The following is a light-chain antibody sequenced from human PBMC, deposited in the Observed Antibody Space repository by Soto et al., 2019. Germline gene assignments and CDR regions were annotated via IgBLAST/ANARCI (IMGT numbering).Light chain of an antibody. Sequence: EIVLTQSPATLSLSPGERATLSCRASQSVSSYLAWYQQKPGQAPRLLIYDASNRATGIPARFSGSGSGTDFTLTISSLEPEDFAVYYCQQFGNSVYTFGQGTNLEMK. V-gene: IGKV3-11*01. J-gene: IGKJ2*01. CDR2: DAS. CDR3: QQFGNSVYT. CDR1: QSVSSY.